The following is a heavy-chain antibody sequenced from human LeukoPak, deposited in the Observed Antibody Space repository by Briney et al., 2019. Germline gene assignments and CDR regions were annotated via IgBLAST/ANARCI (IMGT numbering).Heavy chain of an antibody. V-gene: IGHV4-39*01. CDR3: ARHSSAARPNFDY. Sequence: SETLSLTCTVSGGSISGCNYYWGWIRQPPGKGLEWIGSIYYSGTTYYNPSLKSRVTISVDTSKNQFSLEVTSMTAADTAVYYCARHSSAARPNFDYWGQGTLVTVSS. CDR2: IYYSGTT. J-gene: IGHJ4*02. D-gene: IGHD6-6*01. CDR1: GGSISGCNYY.